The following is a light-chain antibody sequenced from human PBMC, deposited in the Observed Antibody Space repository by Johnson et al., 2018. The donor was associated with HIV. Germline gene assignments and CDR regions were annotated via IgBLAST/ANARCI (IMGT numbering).Light chain of an antibody. V-gene: IGLV1-51*01. CDR3: GTWDSSLSAHNYV. Sequence: QSVLTQPPSVSAAPGQKVTISCSGSSSNIGNNYVSWYQQLPGTAPKLLIYDNNKRPSGIPDRFSGSTSGTSATLGITGLQTGDEADYYCGTWDSSLSAHNYVFGTGTKVTVL. CDR1: SSNIGNNY. J-gene: IGLJ1*01. CDR2: DNN.